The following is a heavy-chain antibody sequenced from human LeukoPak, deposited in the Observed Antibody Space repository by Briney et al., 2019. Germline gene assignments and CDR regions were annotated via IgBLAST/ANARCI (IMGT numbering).Heavy chain of an antibody. J-gene: IGHJ4*02. CDR3: AKRVQLTY. CDR2: ISASGGAT. Sequence: PGGSLRLSCTASGFTFSSYDMNWVRQAPGQGLEWVSTISASGGATYYTDSVRGRFSISRDNFKNTLYLQMNSLRAEDTAIYHCAKRVQLTYWGQGTLVTVSS. V-gene: IGHV3-23*01. D-gene: IGHD5-18*01. CDR1: GFTFSSYD.